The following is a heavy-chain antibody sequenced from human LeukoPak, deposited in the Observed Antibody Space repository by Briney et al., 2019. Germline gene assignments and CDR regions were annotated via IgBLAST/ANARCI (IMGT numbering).Heavy chain of an antibody. Sequence: GESLKISCKGSGYSFTSYWIGWVRQMPGKGLDWMGIIYPGDSDTRYSPSFQGQVTISADKSISTAYLQWSSLKASDTAMYYCARQKGGYYSKYYFDYWGQGTLVTVSS. V-gene: IGHV5-51*01. CDR1: GYSFTSYW. CDR3: ARQKGGYYSKYYFDY. J-gene: IGHJ4*02. CDR2: IYPGDSDT. D-gene: IGHD3-22*01.